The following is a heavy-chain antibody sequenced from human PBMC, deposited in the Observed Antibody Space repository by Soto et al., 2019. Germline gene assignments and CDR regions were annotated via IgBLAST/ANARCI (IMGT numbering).Heavy chain of an antibody. CDR2: IYYSGST. J-gene: IGHJ5*02. CDR3: ARWFDP. Sequence: KPSETLSLTCTVSGGSINNGDYYWSWIRQPPEKGLEWIGYIYYSGSTYYNPSLKSRVTISVDTSKNKFSMKLNSVTAADTAEYYCARWFDPWDQGTLVTVSS. CDR1: GGSINNGDYY. V-gene: IGHV4-30-4*01.